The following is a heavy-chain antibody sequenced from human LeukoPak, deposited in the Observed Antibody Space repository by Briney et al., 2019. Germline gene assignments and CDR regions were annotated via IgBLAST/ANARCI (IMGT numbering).Heavy chain of an antibody. J-gene: IGHJ6*03. D-gene: IGHD6-6*01. CDR3: ATSTWSIAARRATYGYYYYYMDV. CDR2: IYTSGST. Sequence: SQTLSLTCTVSGGSISSGSYYWSWIRQPAGKGLEWIGRIYTSGSTNYNPSLKSRVTISVDTSKNQFSLKLSSVTAADTAVYYCATSTWSIAARRATYGYYYYYMDVWGKGTTVTVSS. V-gene: IGHV4-61*02. CDR1: GGSISSGSYY.